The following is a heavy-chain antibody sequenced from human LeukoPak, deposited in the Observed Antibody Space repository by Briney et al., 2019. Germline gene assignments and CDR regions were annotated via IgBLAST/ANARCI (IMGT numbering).Heavy chain of an antibody. Sequence: SQTLSLTCTVSGGSISSDAYFWSWIRQHPGRGLEWIGNIYYSGNTYYNPSLKSRVTMSVDTSKNQFCLKLSSVTAADTAVYSCAAIVVVSAAIDYWGQGTLVTVSS. CDR2: IYYSGNT. D-gene: IGHD2-2*01. V-gene: IGHV4-31*03. CDR1: GGSISSDAYF. J-gene: IGHJ4*02. CDR3: AAIVVVSAAIDY.